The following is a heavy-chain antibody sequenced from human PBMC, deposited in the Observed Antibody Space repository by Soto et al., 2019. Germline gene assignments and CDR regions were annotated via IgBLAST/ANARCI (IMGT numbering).Heavy chain of an antibody. CDR2: ISSSSTYI. CDR3: LIAVPGSFAPDY. Sequence: EVQLVESGGGLVKPGGSLRLSCAASGFTFSTYSMNWVRQAPGKGLEWVSYISSSSTYIYYADSVKGRFTISRDNAKNSLYLQMNSLRAEDTAVYYCLIAVPGSFAPDYWGQGTLVTVSS. J-gene: IGHJ4*02. V-gene: IGHV3-21*01. D-gene: IGHD6-19*01. CDR1: GFTFSTYS.